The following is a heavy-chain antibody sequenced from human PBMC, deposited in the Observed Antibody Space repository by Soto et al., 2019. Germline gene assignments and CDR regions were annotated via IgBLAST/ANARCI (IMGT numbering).Heavy chain of an antibody. CDR3: ARGPRGYVYYHGMDV. CDR1: GGSVSSSFFY. V-gene: IGHV4-61*01. CDR2: IYYTGTT. J-gene: IGHJ6*02. D-gene: IGHD3-10*01. Sequence: SETLSLTCTVSGGSVSSSFFYWSWVRQPPGQRLEWIGYIYYTGTTNYNPSLASRVAMSVDTSKKQFTLNLRSLTAADTAVYYCARGPRGYVYYHGMDVWGQGTTVTVSS.